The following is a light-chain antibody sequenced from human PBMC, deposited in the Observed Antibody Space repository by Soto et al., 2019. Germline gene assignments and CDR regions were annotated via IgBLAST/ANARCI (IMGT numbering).Light chain of an antibody. CDR1: QSVGSDY. V-gene: IGKV3-20*01. CDR3: QQYGTSRT. J-gene: IGKJ1*01. Sequence: EIVLTQSPGTLSLSPGERATLSCRASQSVGSDYLAWYQQKPGQAPRILIFGASGRATGIPDRFSGSGSGTDFTLTISRLEPEDFAVYYCQQYGTSRTFGQGTRWIS. CDR2: GAS.